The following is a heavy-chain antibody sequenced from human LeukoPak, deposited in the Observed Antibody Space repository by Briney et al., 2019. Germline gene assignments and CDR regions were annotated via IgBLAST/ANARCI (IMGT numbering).Heavy chain of an antibody. CDR3: ARGEYYYDSSGTNWFDP. CDR2: ISSSSSYI. Sequence: GGSLRLSCAASGFTFSSYSMNWVRQAPGKGLEWVSSISSSSSYIYYADSVKGRFTISRDNAKNSLYLQMNSLRAEDTAVYHCARGEYYYDSSGTNWFDPWGQGTLVTVSS. D-gene: IGHD3-22*01. J-gene: IGHJ5*02. V-gene: IGHV3-21*01. CDR1: GFTFSSYS.